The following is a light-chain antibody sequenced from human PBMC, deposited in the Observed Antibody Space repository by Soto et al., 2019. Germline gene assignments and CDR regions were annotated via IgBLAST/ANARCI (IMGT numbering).Light chain of an antibody. J-gene: IGKJ3*01. CDR1: QSNSNSY. CDR2: GAS. V-gene: IGKV3-20*01. Sequence: EIVLTQSPGTLSLSPGERATLSCRASQSNSNSYLAWYQQKPGQAPRLLVYGASSRATGIPDRFSGSGSGTDFTLTISRLEPEDFAMYYCQQYGSSRFTFGPGTXVDIK. CDR3: QQYGSSRFT.